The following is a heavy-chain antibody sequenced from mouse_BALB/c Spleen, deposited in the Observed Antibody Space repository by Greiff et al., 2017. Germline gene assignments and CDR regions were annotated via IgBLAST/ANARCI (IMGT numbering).Heavy chain of an antibody. Sequence: DVQLVESGGGLVKPGGSLKLSCAASGFTFSSYAMSWVRQTPEKRLEWVASISSGGSTYYPDSVKGRFTISRDNARNILYLQMSSLRSEDTAMYYCARDGKRSFAYWGQGTLVTVSA. CDR3: ARDGKRSFAY. CDR2: ISSGGST. J-gene: IGHJ3*01. CDR1: GFTFSSYA. D-gene: IGHD2-1*01. V-gene: IGHV5-6-5*01.